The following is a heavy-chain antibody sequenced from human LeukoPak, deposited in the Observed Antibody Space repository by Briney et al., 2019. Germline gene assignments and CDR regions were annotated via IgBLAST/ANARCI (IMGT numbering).Heavy chain of an antibody. Sequence: GGSLRLSCAASGFSFISYGMRWVRQAPGKGLEWVGVISDDGRRKDYADSVKGRFTISRDNSKDTLYLQMNSLRAEDTAVYYCAKRPSDYGDYVSYFDYWGQGTLVTVSS. CDR2: ISDDGRRK. D-gene: IGHD4-17*01. V-gene: IGHV3-30*18. CDR1: GFSFISYG. J-gene: IGHJ4*02. CDR3: AKRPSDYGDYVSYFDY.